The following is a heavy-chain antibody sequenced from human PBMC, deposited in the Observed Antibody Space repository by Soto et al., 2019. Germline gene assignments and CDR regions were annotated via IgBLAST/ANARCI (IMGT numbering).Heavy chain of an antibody. CDR2: IIPIFGTA. CDR1: GGTFSSYA. J-gene: IGHJ3*02. CDR3: ARGLGYCSSTSCQEGASDI. V-gene: IGHV1-69*01. D-gene: IGHD2-2*01. Sequence: QVQLVQSGAEVKKPGSSVKVSCKASGGTFSSYAISWVRQAPGQGLEWMGGIIPIFGTANYAQKFQGRVTITADESTSTAYMELSSLRSEDTAVYYCARGLGYCSSTSCQEGASDIWGQGTMVTVSS.